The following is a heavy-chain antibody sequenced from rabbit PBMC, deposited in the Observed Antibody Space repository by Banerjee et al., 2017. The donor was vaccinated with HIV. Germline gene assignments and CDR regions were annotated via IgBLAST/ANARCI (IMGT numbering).Heavy chain of an antibody. CDR2: INTGSSGST. Sequence: HLVNPGASLTLTCTASGFSFSSRYYMCCVLQAPGKGLEWIACINTGSSGSTNYASWAKGRFTISKTSSTTVTLQMTSLTAADTATYFCARETSGGWGVVLYYFRLWGPGTLVNVS. V-gene: IGHV1S40*01. CDR1: GFSFSSRYY. J-gene: IGHJ4*01. CDR3: ARETSGGWGVVLYYFRL. D-gene: IGHD4-1*01.